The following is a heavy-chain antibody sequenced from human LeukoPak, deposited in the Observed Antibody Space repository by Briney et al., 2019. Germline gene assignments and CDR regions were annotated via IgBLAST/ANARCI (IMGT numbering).Heavy chain of an antibody. Sequence: PGGSLRLSCAASGFTFTTYAMAWVRQAPGKGLEWVSAISGSGGSTYYADSVKGRFTISRDNAKNSLYLQMNSLRAEDTAVYYCARRSSYGYNGYWGQGTLVTVSS. D-gene: IGHD5-18*01. V-gene: IGHV3-23*01. CDR1: GFTFTTYA. CDR3: ARRSSYGYNGY. CDR2: ISGSGGST. J-gene: IGHJ4*02.